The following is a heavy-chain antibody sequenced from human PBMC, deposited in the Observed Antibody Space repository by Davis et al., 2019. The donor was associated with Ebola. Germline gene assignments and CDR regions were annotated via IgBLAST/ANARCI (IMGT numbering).Heavy chain of an antibody. CDR1: GFTFSSYG. J-gene: IGHJ4*02. CDR2: ISSDSSYK. Sequence: GESLKISCAASGFTFSSYGMHWVRQAPGKGLEWVSSISSDSSYKYYPDSVKGRFTISRDNAKNSLYLQMNSLRAEDTAVYYCARGLRCDYWGQGTLVTVSS. D-gene: IGHD4-17*01. CDR3: ARGLRCDY. V-gene: IGHV3-21*01.